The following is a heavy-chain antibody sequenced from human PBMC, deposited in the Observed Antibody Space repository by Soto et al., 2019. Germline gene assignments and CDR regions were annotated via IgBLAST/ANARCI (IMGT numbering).Heavy chain of an antibody. D-gene: IGHD3-10*01. V-gene: IGHV1-3*01. CDR2: INAGNGNT. CDR1: GYTFTSYA. CDR3: ANDYGSGSFLDP. J-gene: IGHJ5*02. Sequence: ASVKVSCKASGYTFTSYAMHWVRQAPGQRLEWMGWINAGNGNTKYSQKFQGRVTITRDTSASTAYMELSSLRSEDTAVYYCANDYGSGSFLDPWGQGTLVTVSS.